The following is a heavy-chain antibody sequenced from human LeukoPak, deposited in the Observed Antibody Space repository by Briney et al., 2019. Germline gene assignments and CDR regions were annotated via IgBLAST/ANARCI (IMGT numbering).Heavy chain of an antibody. Sequence: AGGSLRLSCAASGFTFSNYTMNWVRQAPGKGLEWVSSISSTGIFIHDADSVKGRFTISRDNSKNTLYLQMNSLRAEDTAVYYCAKDFDAEGVSTGTGFYTWDYWGQGTLVTVSS. J-gene: IGHJ4*02. CDR1: GFTFSNYT. D-gene: IGHD5/OR15-5a*01. CDR2: ISSTGIFI. CDR3: AKDFDAEGVSTGTGFYTWDY. V-gene: IGHV3-21*04.